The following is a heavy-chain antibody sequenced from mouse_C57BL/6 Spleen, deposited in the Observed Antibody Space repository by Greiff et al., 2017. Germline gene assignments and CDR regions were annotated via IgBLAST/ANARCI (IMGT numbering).Heavy chain of an antibody. CDR2: IDPETGGT. Sequence: QVQLKQSGAELVRPGASVTLSCKASGYTFTDYEMHWVKQTPVHGLEWIGAIDPETGGTAYNQKFKGKAILTADKSSSTAYMELRSLTSEDSAVYYCTRWMFYYGSSYKMDYWGQGTSVTVSS. J-gene: IGHJ4*01. D-gene: IGHD1-1*01. CDR3: TRWMFYYGSSYKMDY. V-gene: IGHV1-15*01. CDR1: GYTFTDYE.